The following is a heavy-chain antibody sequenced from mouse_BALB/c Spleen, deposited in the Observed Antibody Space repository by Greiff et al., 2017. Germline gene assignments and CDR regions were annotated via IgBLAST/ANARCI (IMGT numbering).Heavy chain of an antibody. CDR1: GFNIKDTY. Sequence: VQLQQSGAELVKPGASVKLSCTASGFNIKDTYMHWVKQRPEQGLEWIGRIDPANGNTKYDPKFQGKATITADTSSNTAYLQLSSLTSEDTAVYSCASYHYYDSSTWFAYWGQGTLVTVSA. J-gene: IGHJ3*01. CDR3: ASYHYYDSSTWFAY. D-gene: IGHD1-1*01. V-gene: IGHV14-3*02. CDR2: IDPANGNT.